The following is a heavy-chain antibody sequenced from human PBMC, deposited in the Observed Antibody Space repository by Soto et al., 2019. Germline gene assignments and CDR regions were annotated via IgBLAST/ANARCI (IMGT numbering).Heavy chain of an antibody. D-gene: IGHD6-13*01. CDR1: GDSINNYY. Sequence: SETLSLTCTVSGDSINNYYWSWIRQPPGKGLEWIGYIYHSGSTDYNPSLKSRVTISVDTSKNQFSLKLSSVTAADTAVYYCARLVAAGTNYFDYWGQGTLVTVSS. CDR2: IYHSGST. J-gene: IGHJ4*02. V-gene: IGHV4-59*08. CDR3: ARLVAAGTNYFDY.